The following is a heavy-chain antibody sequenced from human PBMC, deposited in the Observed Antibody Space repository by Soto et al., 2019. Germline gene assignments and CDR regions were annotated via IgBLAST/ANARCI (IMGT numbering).Heavy chain of an antibody. J-gene: IGHJ4*02. CDR3: ARVRSHSSSWYWYFDY. Sequence: QVQLVQSGAEVKKPGASVKVSCKASGYTFTGYYMHWVRQAPGQGLEWMGWINPNSGGTNYAQKFQGWVTMTRDTSISTDYMELSRLRSDDTAVYYCARVRSHSSSWYWYFDYWGQGTLVTVSS. V-gene: IGHV1-2*04. CDR2: INPNSGGT. CDR1: GYTFTGYY. D-gene: IGHD6-13*01.